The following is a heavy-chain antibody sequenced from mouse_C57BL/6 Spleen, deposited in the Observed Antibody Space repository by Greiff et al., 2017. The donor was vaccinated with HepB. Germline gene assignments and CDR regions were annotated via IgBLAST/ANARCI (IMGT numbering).Heavy chain of an antibody. CDR3: ARYSNGDYYAMDY. J-gene: IGHJ4*01. Sequence: VQLKEPGGGLVQPGGSLSLSCAASGFTFTDYYMSWVRQPPGKALEWLGFIRNKANGYTTEYSASVKGRFTISRDNSQSILYLQMNALRAEDSATYYCARYSNGDYYAMDYWGQGTSVTVSS. D-gene: IGHD2-1*01. CDR1: GFTFTDYY. CDR2: IRNKANGYTT. V-gene: IGHV7-3*01.